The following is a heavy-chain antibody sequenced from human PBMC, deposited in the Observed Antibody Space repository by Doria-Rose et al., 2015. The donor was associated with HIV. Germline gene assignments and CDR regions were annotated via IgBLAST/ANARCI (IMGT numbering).Heavy chain of an antibody. D-gene: IGHD4-17*01. CDR3: ARGPSDFGDYVAFQH. J-gene: IGHJ1*01. CDR2: INHGGST. Sequence: LEWIGEINHGGSTNSTPSLKSRVTISLDMSKNQFSLKVTSVTAADTAVYYCARGPSDFGDYVAFQHWGQGTLVTVSS. V-gene: IGHV4-34*01.